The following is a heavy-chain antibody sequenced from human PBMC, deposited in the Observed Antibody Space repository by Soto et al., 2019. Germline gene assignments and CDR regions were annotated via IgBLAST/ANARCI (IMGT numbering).Heavy chain of an antibody. CDR2: MNAGNGNT. CDR3: ARGPVGDGYVFDY. CDR1: GYTFTSYA. Sequence: QVQLVQSGAEVKKPGASVKVSCKASGYTFTSYAMHWVRQAPGQRLEWMGWMNAGNGNTKYSQKFQGRVTITRDTAARTAYMELSSLRSEDTAVYYCARGPVGDGYVFDYWGQGTLVTVSS. D-gene: IGHD3-16*01. J-gene: IGHJ4*02. V-gene: IGHV1-3*01.